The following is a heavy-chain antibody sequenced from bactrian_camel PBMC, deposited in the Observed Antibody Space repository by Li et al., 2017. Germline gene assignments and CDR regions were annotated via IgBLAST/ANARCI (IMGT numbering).Heavy chain of an antibody. D-gene: IGHD2*01. CDR2: LKADGST. Sequence: HVQLVESGGGLVQPGGSLRLSCLSSGYTFGGHPGNCGMAWYRQVPGKERELVSALKADGSTIYADPVKGRFTIHRDNTKNTLYLQLNSLKTEDTAMYYCAQDASGSWMTGAYNYWGRGTQVTVS. V-gene: IGHV3S55*01. J-gene: IGHJ4*01. CDR3: AQDASGSWMTGAYNY. CDR1: GYTFGGHP.